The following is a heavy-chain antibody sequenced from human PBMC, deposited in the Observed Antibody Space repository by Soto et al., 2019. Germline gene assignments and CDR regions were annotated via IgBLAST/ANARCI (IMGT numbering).Heavy chain of an antibody. CDR2: ISPKSGGT. J-gene: IGHJ4*02. V-gene: IGHV1-2*02. CDR3: ARPPGYISDWYYFDL. Sequence: QVQLVQSGAEVKKPGASVKVSCEASGYNFIDFHIHWVRQAPGQGFEWMGRISPKSGGTNYAQKFEGRVTMTWDTSLNIAYMELSSLKSDDTAVYYCARPPGYISDWYYFDLWGQGTRVTVSS. D-gene: IGHD3-9*01. CDR1: GYNFIDFH.